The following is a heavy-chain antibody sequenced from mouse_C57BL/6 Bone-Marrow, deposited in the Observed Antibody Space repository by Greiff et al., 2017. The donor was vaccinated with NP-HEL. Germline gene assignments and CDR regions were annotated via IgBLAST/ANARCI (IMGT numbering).Heavy chain of an antibody. D-gene: IGHD2-3*01. CDR1: GYTFTSYW. CDR2: IDPSDSYT. J-gene: IGHJ3*01. Sequence: QVQLQQPGAELVRPGTSVKLSCKASGYTFTSYWMHWVKQRPGQGLEWIGVIDPSDSYTNYNQKFKGKATLTVDTSSSTAYMQRSSLTSEDSAVYYCAGDDGYYEAYWGQGTLVTVSA. V-gene: IGHV1-59*01. CDR3: AGDDGYYEAY.